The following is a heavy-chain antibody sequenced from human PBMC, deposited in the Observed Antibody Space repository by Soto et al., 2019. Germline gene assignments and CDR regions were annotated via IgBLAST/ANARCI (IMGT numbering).Heavy chain of an antibody. CDR3: ARRDMLTGYVYFDY. Sequence: GESLKISCKGSGYRFTSYWIGWVRQMPGKGLEWMGIIYPDDSDTRYSPSFQGHVTISADKSISTAYLQWSSLKASDSATYYCARRDMLTGYVYFDYWGQGTQVTVSS. D-gene: IGHD3-9*01. V-gene: IGHV5-51*01. J-gene: IGHJ4*02. CDR1: GYRFTSYW. CDR2: IYPDDSDT.